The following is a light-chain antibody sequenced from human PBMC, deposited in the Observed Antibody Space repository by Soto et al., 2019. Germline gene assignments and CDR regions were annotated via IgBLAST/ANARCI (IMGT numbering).Light chain of an antibody. V-gene: IGLV2-11*01. CDR1: SSDVGGYNY. Sequence: QSVLTQPRSVSGSPGQSVTISCTGTSSDVGGYNYVSWYQQHPGEGPKLMIYDVTKRPSGVPDRFSGSKSGNTASLTISGLQAEDEADYYCCSYAGSYTFVFGIGTKLTVL. CDR2: DVT. CDR3: CSYAGSYTFV. J-gene: IGLJ1*01.